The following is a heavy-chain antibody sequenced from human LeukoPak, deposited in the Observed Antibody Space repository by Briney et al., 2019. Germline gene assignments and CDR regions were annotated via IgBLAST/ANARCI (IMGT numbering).Heavy chain of an antibody. CDR1: GFTFRTLA. CDR2: ISGSGGST. V-gene: IGHV3-23*01. Sequence: GGSLSLSFAPPGFTFRTLAITGFRQAPGKGLKGAPAISGSGGSTYYADSVKGRFTISRDNSKNTLYLQMNSLRAEDTAVYYCAKDQRRYSINGELVWGQGTLVTVSS. D-gene: IGHD3-10*01. J-gene: IGHJ4*02. CDR3: AKDQRRYSINGELV.